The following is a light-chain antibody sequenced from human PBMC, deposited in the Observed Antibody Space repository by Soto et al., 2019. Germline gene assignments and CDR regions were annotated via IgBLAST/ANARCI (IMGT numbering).Light chain of an antibody. CDR2: AAS. Sequence: EIVMTQSPATLSVSPGEIATLSCRPSQTIHSNLAWYQQRPGQAPRPLIYAASTRATGIPARCSGNGFGTEFTLTISSLQSEDFAVYYGQQYRDWPLTFGGGTKVEIK. CDR1: QTIHSN. J-gene: IGKJ4*01. CDR3: QQYRDWPLT. V-gene: IGKV3D-15*01.